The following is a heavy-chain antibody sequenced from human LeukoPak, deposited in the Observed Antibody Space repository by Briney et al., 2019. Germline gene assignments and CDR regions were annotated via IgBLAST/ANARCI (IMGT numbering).Heavy chain of an antibody. CDR1: GYTFNTYA. CDR3: ARHGNALTHSEYFDY. D-gene: IGHD1-26*01. V-gene: IGHV1-18*01. Sequence: ASVKVSCKPSGYTFNTYAISCVRQAPGQGLEWMGWISNHNVNTNSAQKLQSRVTITKDTSTSTAYMDLQSLRSDDPAIYYCARHGNALTHSEYFDYWGQGTLITVSS. CDR2: ISNHNVNT. J-gene: IGHJ4*02.